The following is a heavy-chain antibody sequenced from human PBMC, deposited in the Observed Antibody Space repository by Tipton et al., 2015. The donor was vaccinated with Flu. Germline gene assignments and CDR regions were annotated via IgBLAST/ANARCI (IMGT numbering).Heavy chain of an antibody. D-gene: IGHD3-22*01. CDR2: IYYSGST. V-gene: IGHV4-39*07. CDR3: ARDPDSSGGYYFDF. J-gene: IGHJ4*02. CDR1: GGSISSSSYY. Sequence: TLSLTCTVSGGSISSSSYYWGWIRQPPGKGLEWIGSIYYSGSTYYNPSLKSRVTISVDTSMNQFSLRLSSVTAADTAVYYCARDPDSSGGYYFDFWGQGTLVTVSS.